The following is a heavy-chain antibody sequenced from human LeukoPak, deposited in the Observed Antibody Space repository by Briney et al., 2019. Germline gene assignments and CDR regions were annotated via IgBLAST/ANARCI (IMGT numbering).Heavy chain of an antibody. J-gene: IGHJ6*02. CDR1: GGTFSSYA. V-gene: IGHV1-69*04. CDR2: IIPILGIA. D-gene: IGHD1-26*01. Sequence: SVKVSCKASGGTFSSYAISWVRQAPGQGLEWMGRIIPILGIANYAQKFQGRVTMTTDTSTSTAYMELGSLRSDDTAVYYCARDLFSGSYLDYYGMDVWGQGTTVTVSS. CDR3: ARDLFSGSYLDYYGMDV.